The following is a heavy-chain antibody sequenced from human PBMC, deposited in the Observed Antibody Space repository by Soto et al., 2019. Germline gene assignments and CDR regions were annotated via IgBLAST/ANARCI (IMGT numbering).Heavy chain of an antibody. CDR1: GFTFSSSW. CDR3: ARRYGSGHSSPYYFDY. J-gene: IGHJ4*02. V-gene: IGHV3-74*01. Sequence: PGGSLRLSCAASGFTFSSSWMHWVRQAPGKGLVWVSRINGDGTTTSYADSVKGRFTISRDNAKNTLYLHMNSLRAEDTAVYYCARRYGSGHSSPYYFDYWGQGTLVTVSS. CDR2: INGDGTTT. D-gene: IGHD6-19*01.